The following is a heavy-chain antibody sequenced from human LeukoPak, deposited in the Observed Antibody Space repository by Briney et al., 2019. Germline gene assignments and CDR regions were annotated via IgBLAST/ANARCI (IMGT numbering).Heavy chain of an antibody. D-gene: IGHD6-19*01. CDR2: IFSGGTT. J-gene: IGHJ4*02. CDR1: GFTVSSNY. V-gene: IGHV3-53*01. CDR3: ARGGVGCFDY. Sequence: GGSLRLSCAASGFTVSSNYMSWVRQAPGKGLEWVSVIFSGGTTYYADSVKGRFTISRDNAKNTVYLQMNSLRAEDTAVYFCARGGVGCFDYWGQGALVTVSS.